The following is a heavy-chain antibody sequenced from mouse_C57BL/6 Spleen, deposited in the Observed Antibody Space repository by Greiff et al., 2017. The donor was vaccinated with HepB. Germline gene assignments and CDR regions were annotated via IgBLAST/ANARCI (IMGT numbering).Heavy chain of an antibody. CDR3: ARSPFTTGYFDV. CDR2: IDPANGNT. Sequence: VHVKQSVAELVRPGASVKLSCTASGFNIKNTYMHWVKQRPEQGLEWIGRIDPANGNTKYAPKFQGKATITADTSSNTAYLQLSSLTSEDTAIYYCARSPFTTGYFDVWGTGTTVTVSS. CDR1: GFNIKNTY. J-gene: IGHJ1*03. V-gene: IGHV14-3*01.